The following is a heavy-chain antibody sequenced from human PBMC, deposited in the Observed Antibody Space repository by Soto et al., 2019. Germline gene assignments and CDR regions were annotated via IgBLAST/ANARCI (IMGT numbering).Heavy chain of an antibody. CDR2: IYYSGST. Sequence: SETLSLTCTVSGGSISSYYWSWIRQPPGKGLEWIGYIYYSGSTNYNPSLKSRVTISVDTSKNQFSLKLSSVTAADTAVYCCARVWGGAFDIWGQGTMVTVSS. J-gene: IGHJ3*02. CDR1: GGSISSYY. V-gene: IGHV4-59*01. D-gene: IGHD3-10*01. CDR3: ARVWGGAFDI.